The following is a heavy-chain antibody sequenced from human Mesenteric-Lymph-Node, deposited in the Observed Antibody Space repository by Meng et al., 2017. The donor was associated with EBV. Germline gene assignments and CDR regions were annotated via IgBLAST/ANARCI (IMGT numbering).Heavy chain of an antibody. V-gene: IGHV3-74*01. CDR1: GFTFSRYW. CDR3: SRDLAGPYDD. J-gene: IGHJ4*02. Sequence: EVQLSEAGGACVPPGGSLRLSCAAYGFTFSRYWLNWVRQGPGKGLVWISRINENGGTTTYADSVRGRFTISRDNTKNTLYLQMNNLRVEDTAVYFCSRDLAGPYDDWGQGTLVTVSS. CDR2: INENGGTT.